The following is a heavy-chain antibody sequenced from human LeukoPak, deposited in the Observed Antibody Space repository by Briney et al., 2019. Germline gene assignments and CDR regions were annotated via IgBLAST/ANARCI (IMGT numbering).Heavy chain of an antibody. CDR3: ARSLKWNLVGFDY. CDR1: GFTFSSYG. Sequence: PGGSLRLSCAASGFTFSSYGMNWVRQAPGKGLEWVSVINDSGGNTFCADSVKGRFTISRDNSKNTLYLQMSSLRGEDTAVYYCARSLKWNLVGFDYWGQGTLVTVSS. V-gene: IGHV3-23*01. J-gene: IGHJ4*02. CDR2: INDSGGNT. D-gene: IGHD1-1*01.